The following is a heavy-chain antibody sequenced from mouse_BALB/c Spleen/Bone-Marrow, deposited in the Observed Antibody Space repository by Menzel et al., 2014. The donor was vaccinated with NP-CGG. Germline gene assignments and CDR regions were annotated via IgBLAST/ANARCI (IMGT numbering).Heavy chain of an antibody. CDR3: ARDYLYYFDY. J-gene: IGHJ2*01. CDR2: IRNKANGYTT. V-gene: IGHV7-3*02. Sequence: EVQVVESGGGLVQPGGFLRLSCATSGFTFTDHYMSWVRQPPGKALEWLGFIRNKANGYTTEYSASVKGRFTISRDNSQSIVYLQMNTLRAEDSATYYCARDYLYYFDYQGQGTTLTVSS. CDR1: GFTFTDHY. D-gene: IGHD2-1*01.